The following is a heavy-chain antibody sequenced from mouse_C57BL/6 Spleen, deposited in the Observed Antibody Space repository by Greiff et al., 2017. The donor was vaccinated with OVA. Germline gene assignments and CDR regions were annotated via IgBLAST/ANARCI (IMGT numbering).Heavy chain of an antibody. J-gene: IGHJ2*01. D-gene: IGHD2-1*01. CDR1: GYTFTSYW. CDR2: IHPNSGST. CDR3: ARSRYYGNSYYFDY. V-gene: IGHV1-64*01. Sequence: QVQLQQPGAELVKPGASVKLSCKASGYTFTSYWMHWVKQRPGQGLEWIGMIHPNSGSTNYNEKFKSKATLTVDKSSSTAYMQLSSLTSEDSAVYYCARSRYYGNSYYFDYWGQGTTLTVSS.